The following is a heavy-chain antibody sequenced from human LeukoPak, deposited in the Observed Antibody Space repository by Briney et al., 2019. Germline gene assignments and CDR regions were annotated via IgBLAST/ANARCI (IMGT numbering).Heavy chain of an antibody. CDR2: INPRGGST. V-gene: IGHV1-46*01. D-gene: IGHD2-21*02. J-gene: IGHJ5*02. CDR1: GYTFTNYF. CDR3: ARRDCVGDCYSNWFDP. Sequence: ASVKVSCKASGYTFTNYFMHWVRQAPGQGLEWMGIINPRGGSTGYAQKFQGRITMTTDMSTRTVYMELSSLESEDTAVYYCARRDCVGDCYSNWFDPWGQGTLVAVSS.